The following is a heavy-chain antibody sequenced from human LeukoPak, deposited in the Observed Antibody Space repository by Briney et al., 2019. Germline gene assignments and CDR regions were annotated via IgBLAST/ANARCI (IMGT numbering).Heavy chain of an antibody. V-gene: IGHV1-8*02. D-gene: IGHD1-1*01. Sequence: ASVKVSCKASGYTFTDYYMHWVRQAPGQGLEWMGWMNPNSGNTGYAQKFQGRVTMTRNTSISTAYMELSSLRSEDTAVYYCARDLSLEYYMDAWGKGTTVTVSS. CDR1: GYTFTDYY. CDR2: MNPNSGNT. CDR3: ARDLSLEYYMDA. J-gene: IGHJ6*03.